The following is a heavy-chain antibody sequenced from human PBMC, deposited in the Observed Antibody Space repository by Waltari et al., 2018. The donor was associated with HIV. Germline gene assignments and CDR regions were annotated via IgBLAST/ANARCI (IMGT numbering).Heavy chain of an antibody. Sequence: DVQLVESGGGVVRPGGSLRLAGVGSGVDFGRYWMTWVRQTPGKGLAWVANIKEDGSQKYYEDSVKGRFTITRDNAENTVWLEMRNLRVDDAGLYYCARDGGEYWGQGTLLTVSS. CDR1: GVDFGRYW. J-gene: IGHJ4*02. CDR2: IKEDGSQK. CDR3: ARDGGEY. D-gene: IGHD3-10*01. V-gene: IGHV3-7*01.